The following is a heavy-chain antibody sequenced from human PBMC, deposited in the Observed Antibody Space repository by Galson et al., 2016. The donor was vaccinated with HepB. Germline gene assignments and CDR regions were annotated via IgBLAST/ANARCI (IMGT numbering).Heavy chain of an antibody. V-gene: IGHV3-48*02. J-gene: IGHJ6*02. CDR1: GFTFSIYN. D-gene: IGHD2-8*01. CDR2: ITSSSDTI. Sequence: SLRLSCAASGFTFSIYNMNWVRQAPGKGLQWVSYITSSSDTIYYADSVKGRFTISRDNAKNSLYLQMNSLRDEDTAVYYGARGRRNCTDDECDPGMNVWGQGTTVTVSS. CDR3: ARGRRNCTDDECDPGMNV.